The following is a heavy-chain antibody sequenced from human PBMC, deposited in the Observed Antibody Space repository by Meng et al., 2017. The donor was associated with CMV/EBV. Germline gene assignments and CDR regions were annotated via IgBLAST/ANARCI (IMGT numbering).Heavy chain of an antibody. V-gene: IGHV3-30*02. CDR1: GLTFSSYG. CDR3: AKDSVVFRYGSGSYPYFDY. J-gene: IGHJ4*02. CDR2: IRYDGSNK. D-gene: IGHD3-10*01. Sequence: GESLKISCAASGLTFSSYGMHWVRQAPGKGLEWVAFIRYDGSNKYYADSVKGRFTISRDNSKNTLYLQMNSLRAEDTAVYYCAKDSVVFRYGSGSYPYFDYWGQGTLVTVSS.